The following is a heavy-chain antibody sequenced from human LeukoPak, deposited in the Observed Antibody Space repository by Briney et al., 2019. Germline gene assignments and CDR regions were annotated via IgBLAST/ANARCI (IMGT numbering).Heavy chain of an antibody. Sequence: SVKVSCKASGGTFSSYAISWVRQAPGQGLKWMGRIIPILGIANYAQKFQGRVTITADKSTSTAYMELSSLRSEDTAVYYCARGEQGRYYYGMDVWGQGTTVTVSS. J-gene: IGHJ6*02. D-gene: IGHD1/OR15-1a*01. V-gene: IGHV1-69*04. CDR3: ARGEQGRYYYGMDV. CDR2: IIPILGIA. CDR1: GGTFSSYA.